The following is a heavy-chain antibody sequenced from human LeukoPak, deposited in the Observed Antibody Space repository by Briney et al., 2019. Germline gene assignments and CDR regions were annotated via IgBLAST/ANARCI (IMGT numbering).Heavy chain of an antibody. CDR2: ISSSSSYI. CDR1: GFTFSSYS. Sequence: GESLRLSCAASGFTFSSYSMNWVRQAPGKGLEWVSSISSSSSYIYYAYSVKGRFTISRDTAKNPLYLQMNCLRAEDTAVYYCARAVGRLPESFQHWGQGTLVTVSS. J-gene: IGHJ1*01. D-gene: IGHD5-18*01. V-gene: IGHV3-21*01. CDR3: ARAVGRLPESFQH.